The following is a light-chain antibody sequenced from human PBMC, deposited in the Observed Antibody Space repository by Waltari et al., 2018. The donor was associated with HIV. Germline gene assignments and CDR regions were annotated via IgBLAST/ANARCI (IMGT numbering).Light chain of an antibody. J-gene: IGLJ2*01. Sequence: SYDLTQPPSVSVSPGQTATITCSGDKLGDKYACWYQQRPGQSPLLVIYQHNQRPSGIPERFSGSNSGNTATLTICGTQAMDEADYFCQAWDSSNVVFGGGTKLTVL. V-gene: IGLV3-1*01. CDR3: QAWDSSNVV. CDR1: KLGDKY. CDR2: QHN.